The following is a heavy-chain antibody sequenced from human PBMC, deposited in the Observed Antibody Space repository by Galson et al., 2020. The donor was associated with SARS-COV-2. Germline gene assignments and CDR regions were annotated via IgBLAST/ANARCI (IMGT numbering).Heavy chain of an antibody. V-gene: IGHV3-53*01. Sequence: QLGESLKISCAASGFTVSSNYMSWVRQAPGKGLEWVSVIYSGGSTYYADSVKGRFTISRDNSKNTLYLQMNSLRAEDTAVYYCARDLYIRGMDVWGQGTTVTVSS. CDR2: IYSGGST. CDR1: GFTVSSNY. D-gene: IGHD1-20*01. CDR3: ARDLYIRGMDV. J-gene: IGHJ6*02.